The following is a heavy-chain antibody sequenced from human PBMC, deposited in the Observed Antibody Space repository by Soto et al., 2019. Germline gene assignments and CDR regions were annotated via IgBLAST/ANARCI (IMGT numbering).Heavy chain of an antibody. D-gene: IGHD3-16*01. CDR1: GGXISSSXYX. V-gene: IGHV4-39*01. Sequence: SETLSLTCXVSGGXISSSXYXXXXIRQPPGKGLEXXGXFYYSGLPSYNPSLKTRVTISVDTSKNQFSLKLSSVTAADTAVYYCAXHIPALQXRSLYXFDYWGQGTLVTVSS. CDR3: AXHIPALQXRSLYXFDY. CDR2: FYYSGLP. J-gene: IGHJ4*02.